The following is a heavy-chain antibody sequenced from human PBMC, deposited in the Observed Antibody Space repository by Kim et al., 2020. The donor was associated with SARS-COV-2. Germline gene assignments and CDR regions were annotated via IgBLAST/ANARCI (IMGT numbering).Heavy chain of an antibody. V-gene: IGHV3-64D*09. J-gene: IGHJ5*01. CDR3: VLSAAAGTFPLNWFDS. D-gene: IGHD6-13*01. Sequence: GGSLRLSCSASGFTFSSFAMHWVRQAPGKGLEYVSAISSNGGSTHYADSVKGRFTISRDNSKNTLYLQMSSLRAEDTAVYYCVLSAAAGTFPLNWFDSWGQGTLVTVSS. CDR1: GFTFSSFA. CDR2: ISSNGGST.